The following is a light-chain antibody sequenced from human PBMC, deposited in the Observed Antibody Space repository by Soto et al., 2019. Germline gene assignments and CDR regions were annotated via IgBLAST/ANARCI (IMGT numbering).Light chain of an antibody. Sequence: DIQMTQSPSSLSASVGDRVTITCRASQGISNYLAWYQQKPGKVPKLLIYAASTLQSGVPSRFSGSGSGTDSTLTISILQPEDVATYYSQKYNSAPRTFGQGTNVEIK. CDR2: AAS. V-gene: IGKV1-27*01. J-gene: IGKJ1*01. CDR1: QGISNY. CDR3: QKYNSAPRT.